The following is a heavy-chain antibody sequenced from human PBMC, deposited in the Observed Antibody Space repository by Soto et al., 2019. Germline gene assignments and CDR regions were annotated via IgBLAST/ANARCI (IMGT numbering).Heavy chain of an antibody. CDR1: GGSMSSGGYY. CDR2: IYYSGST. Sequence: PSETLSLTCTVSGGSMSSGGYYWSWIRQHPGKGLEWIGYIYYSGSTYYNPSLKSRVTISVDTSKNQFSLKLSSVTAADTAVYYCARVSDILTGYTYGMDVWGQGTTVTVSS. D-gene: IGHD3-9*01. J-gene: IGHJ6*02. CDR3: ARVSDILTGYTYGMDV. V-gene: IGHV4-31*03.